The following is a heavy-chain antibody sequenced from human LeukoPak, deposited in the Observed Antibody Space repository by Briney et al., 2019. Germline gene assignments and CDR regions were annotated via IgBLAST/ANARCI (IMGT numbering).Heavy chain of an antibody. CDR1: GYTFTSYD. J-gene: IGHJ5*02. D-gene: IGHD4-23*01. CDR2: MNPNSGNT. CDR3: ARGLNKSDGGNSGSAWFDP. V-gene: IGHV1-8*01. Sequence: GASVKVSCKASGYTFTSYDINWVRQATGQGLEWMGWMNPNSGNTGYAQKFQGRVTMTRNTSISTAYMELSSLRSEDTAVYYCARGLNKSDGGNSGSAWFDPWGQGTLVTVSS.